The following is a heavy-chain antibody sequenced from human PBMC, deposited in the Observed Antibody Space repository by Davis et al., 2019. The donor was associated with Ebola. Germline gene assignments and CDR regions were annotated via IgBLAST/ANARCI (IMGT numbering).Heavy chain of an antibody. Sequence: GESLKISCSVSGFMFSSYAMHWVRQAPGKGLQYVSGITNNGGSTYYADSVKGRFIISRDNSKNTLDLQMSSLRIEDTAVYYCVNDSEYSDYDPAYWGQGTLVIVSS. CDR3: VNDSEYSDYDPAY. J-gene: IGHJ4*02. CDR1: GFMFSSYA. V-gene: IGHV3-64D*06. D-gene: IGHD4-11*01. CDR2: ITNNGGST.